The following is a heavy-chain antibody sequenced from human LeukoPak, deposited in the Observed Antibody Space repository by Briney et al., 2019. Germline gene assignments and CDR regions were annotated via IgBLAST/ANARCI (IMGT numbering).Heavy chain of an antibody. J-gene: IGHJ4*02. CDR1: GYTFTSYG. Sequence: ASVKVSCKASGYTFTSYGISWVRQAPGRGLEWMGWISAYNGNTNYAQKLQGRVTMTTDTSTSTAYMELRSLRSDDTAVYYCARVYYDILTGYLDYWGQGTLVTVSS. CDR3: ARVYYDILTGYLDY. V-gene: IGHV1-18*01. CDR2: ISAYNGNT. D-gene: IGHD3-9*01.